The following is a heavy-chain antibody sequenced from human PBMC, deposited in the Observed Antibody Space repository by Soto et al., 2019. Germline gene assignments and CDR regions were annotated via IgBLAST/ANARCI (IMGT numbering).Heavy chain of an antibody. CDR3: ARAAEIVATKYNWFDP. Sequence: PSETLSLTCTVSGGSISSGDYYWSWIRQPPGKGLEWIGYIYYSGSTYYNPSLKSRVTISVDTSKNQFSLKLSSVTAADTAVYYCARAAEIVATKYNWFDPWGQGTLVTVSS. D-gene: IGHD5-12*01. V-gene: IGHV4-30-4*01. CDR2: IYYSGST. CDR1: GGSISSGDYY. J-gene: IGHJ5*02.